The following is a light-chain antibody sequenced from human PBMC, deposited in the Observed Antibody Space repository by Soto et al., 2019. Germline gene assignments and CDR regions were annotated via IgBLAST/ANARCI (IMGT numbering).Light chain of an antibody. V-gene: IGKV1-39*01. CDR3: QQSHSIPLT. CDR1: LTISSY. Sequence: EIQMTQSPSSLSAFVGDRVTITCRASLTISSYLNWYQQQSGKPPKLLISAASSLESGVPPRFSGSGSGTDFTLTITSLQAEDFATYYSQQSHSIPLTFGQGTKVDIK. J-gene: IGKJ1*01. CDR2: AAS.